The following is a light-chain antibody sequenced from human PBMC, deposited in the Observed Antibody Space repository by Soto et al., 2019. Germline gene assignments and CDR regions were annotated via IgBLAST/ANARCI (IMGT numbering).Light chain of an antibody. V-gene: IGKV3-20*01. J-gene: IGKJ1*01. Sequence: ETVLTQSPGTLSLSPGERVTLSCRASQSVCSRCLAWYQQKPGQSPRLLIYGASSRATGIPDRFSGSGSGTDFTLTISRLEPEDFAVYYCQHYGTTPWTFGQGPRWESN. CDR3: QHYGTTPWT. CDR2: GAS. CDR1: QSVCSRC.